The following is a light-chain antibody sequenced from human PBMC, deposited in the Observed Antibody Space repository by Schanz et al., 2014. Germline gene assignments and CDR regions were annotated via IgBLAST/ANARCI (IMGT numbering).Light chain of an antibody. CDR1: QGVSSSY. J-gene: IGKJ4*01. CDR2: GAS. Sequence: EIVLTQSPGTLSLSPGERATLSCRASQGVSSSYLDWYQQKPGQAPRLLIYGASSRATGVPDRFSGSGSGTDFILTISRLEPEDFAVYYCQQYGSSPLTFGAGTKVEIK. V-gene: IGKV3-20*01. CDR3: QQYGSSPLT.